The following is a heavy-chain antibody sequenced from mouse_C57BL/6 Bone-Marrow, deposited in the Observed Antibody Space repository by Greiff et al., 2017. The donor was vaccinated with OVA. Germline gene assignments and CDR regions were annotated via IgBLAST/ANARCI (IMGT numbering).Heavy chain of an antibody. J-gene: IGHJ2*01. CDR2: IWTGGGT. CDR3: ARVATDYFDY. Sequence: VMLVESGPGLVAPSQSLSITCTVSGFSLTSYAISWVRQPPGKGLELLGVIWTGGGTHYNSALKSRLSISKDNSKSQVFLKMNSLQTDDTARYYCARVATDYFDYWGQGTTLTVSS. CDR1: GFSLTSYA. D-gene: IGHD1-1*01. V-gene: IGHV2-9-1*01.